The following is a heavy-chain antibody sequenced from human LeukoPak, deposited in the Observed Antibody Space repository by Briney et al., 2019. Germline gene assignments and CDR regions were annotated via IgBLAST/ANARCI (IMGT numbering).Heavy chain of an antibody. CDR1: CASLSSYY. CDR2: ISDTRKT. Sequence: SATLSLTCSVSCASLSSYYWGWLRQPPGGGLGWIVYISDTRKTDPNASLKSRVSISLDTSKKQFSLKLRSLTSADSAVYYCATGYYEPFATWGPGILVTVSS. V-gene: IGHV4-59*07. D-gene: IGHD2/OR15-2a*01. CDR3: ATGYYEPFAT. J-gene: IGHJ5*02.